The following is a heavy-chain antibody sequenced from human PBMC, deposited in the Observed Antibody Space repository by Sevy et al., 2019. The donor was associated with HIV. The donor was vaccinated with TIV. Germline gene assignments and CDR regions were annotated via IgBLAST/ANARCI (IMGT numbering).Heavy chain of an antibody. J-gene: IGHJ3*02. D-gene: IGHD5-12*01. CDR1: GFTFSDYY. V-gene: IGHV3-11*01. CDR2: ISSSGSTI. Sequence: GGSLRLSCAASGFTFSDYYMSWIRQAPGKGLEWVSYISSSGSTIYYADSVKDRFTISRDNAKNSLYLQMNSLRAEDTAVYYCARARLRWMVDAFDIWGQGTMVTVSS. CDR3: ARARLRWMVDAFDI.